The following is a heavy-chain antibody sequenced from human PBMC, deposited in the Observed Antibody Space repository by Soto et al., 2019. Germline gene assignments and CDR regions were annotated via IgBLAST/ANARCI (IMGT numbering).Heavy chain of an antibody. CDR1: GDSFTSYW. CDR2: IDPSDSYT. D-gene: IGHD6-19*01. J-gene: IGHJ3*02. CDR3: ARRRSGWAHGAFDI. V-gene: IGHV5-10-1*01. Sequence: ESLTVSRKGSGDSFTSYWISLMRQIAGKGLEWVGRIDPSDSYTNYSPSFQGHVTISADKSISTAYLQWSSLKASDTAMYYCARRRSGWAHGAFDIWGQGTMVTVPS.